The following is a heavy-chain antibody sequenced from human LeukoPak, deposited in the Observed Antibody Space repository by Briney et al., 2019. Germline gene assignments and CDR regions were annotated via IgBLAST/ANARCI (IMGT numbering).Heavy chain of an antibody. CDR1: GFIFSFYS. J-gene: IGHJ4*02. D-gene: IGHD6-13*01. CDR2: INSSSSYI. V-gene: IGHV3-21*01. CDR3: ARGESTYSSSALDY. Sequence: TGGSLILSCATCGFIFSFYSMNWVRQAPGKVLEWVSSINSSSSYIYYADSVKGRFTISRDNAKNSLYLQMSSLRAEDTAVYYCARGESTYSSSALDYWGQGSLVTVSS.